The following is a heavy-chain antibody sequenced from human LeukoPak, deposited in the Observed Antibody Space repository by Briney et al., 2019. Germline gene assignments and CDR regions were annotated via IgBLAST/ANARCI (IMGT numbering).Heavy chain of an antibody. CDR2: ISTSSSYI. V-gene: IGHV3-21*01. CDR3: ARGADGVSSISGGWFDP. J-gene: IGHJ5*02. D-gene: IGHD2-8*01. Sequence: GGSLRLSCAASRFTFNRYNMNCVRRAPGGGRGWGSSISTSSSYIYYADSVRGRFTISSDNAKNSLYLQMNSLRGEDTAVYSCARGADGVSSISGGWFDPWGQGTLVTVSS. CDR1: RFTFNRYN.